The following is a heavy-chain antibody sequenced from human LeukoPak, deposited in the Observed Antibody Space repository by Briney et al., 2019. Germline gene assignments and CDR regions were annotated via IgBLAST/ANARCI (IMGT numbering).Heavy chain of an antibody. D-gene: IGHD1-26*01. V-gene: IGHV1-2*02. Sequence: GASVKVSCKASGYTFTIYYIHWVRQAPGQGLEWMGSIYPNSGGANFAQNFQGRVTLTRDTSSSTAYLELTRPRSDDTAVYYCAREGKIVGASFDYWGQGTLVTVSS. CDR1: GYTFTIYY. CDR2: IYPNSGGA. CDR3: AREGKIVGASFDY. J-gene: IGHJ4*02.